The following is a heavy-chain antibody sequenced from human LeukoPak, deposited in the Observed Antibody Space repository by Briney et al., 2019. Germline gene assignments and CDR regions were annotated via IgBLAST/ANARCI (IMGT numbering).Heavy chain of an antibody. CDR1: GGSISSGGHG. J-gene: IGHJ5*02. CDR3: ARYLRTFDP. D-gene: IGHD2-2*01. V-gene: IGHV4-30-2*01. Sequence: SQTLSLTCAVSGGSISSGGHGWTWIREPPGKGLEWIGYIYHSGSTYYNPSLNSRVTISVDSSKNQFSLKLSSLTAADTAVYYCARYLRTFDPWGQGTLVTVSS. CDR2: IYHSGST.